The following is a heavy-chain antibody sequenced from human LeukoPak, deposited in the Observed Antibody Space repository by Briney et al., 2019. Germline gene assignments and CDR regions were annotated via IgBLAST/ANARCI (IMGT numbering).Heavy chain of an antibody. V-gene: IGHV3-30-3*01. CDR1: GFTFSSYA. CDR3: AREEYYYDSSGYYGFDY. CDR2: ISYDGSNK. D-gene: IGHD3-22*01. J-gene: IGHJ4*02. Sequence: GGSLRLSCAASGFTFSSYAMHWVRQAPGKGLEWVAVISYDGSNKYYADSVKGRFTISSDNSKNTLYLQMNSLRAEDTAVYYCAREEYYYDSSGYYGFDYWGQGTLVTVSS.